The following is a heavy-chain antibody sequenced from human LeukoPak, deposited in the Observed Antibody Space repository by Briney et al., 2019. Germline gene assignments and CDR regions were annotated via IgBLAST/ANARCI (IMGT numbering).Heavy chain of an antibody. D-gene: IGHD1-7*01. J-gene: IGHJ5*01. CDR3: AREWNYVIDS. CDR2: IYYSGST. V-gene: IGHV4-39*07. Sequence: SETLSLTCTVSGGSISSSSYYWGWIRQPPGKGLEWIGSIYYSGSTTYNPSLKSRVTISVDTSKNQFSVKLSSVTAADTAVYYCAREWNYVIDSWGQGTLVTVSS. CDR1: GGSISSSSYY.